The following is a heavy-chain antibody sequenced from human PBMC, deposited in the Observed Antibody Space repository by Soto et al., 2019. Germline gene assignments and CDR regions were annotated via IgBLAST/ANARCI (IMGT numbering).Heavy chain of an antibody. CDR3: ARPKQQWQPSPHAFDI. CDR1: GGSFSGYY. CDR2: INHSGST. Sequence: SETLSLTCAVYGGSFSGYYWSWIRQPPGKGLEWIGEINHSGSTNYNPSLKSRVTISVDTSKNQFSLKLSSVTAADTAVYYCARPKQQWQPSPHAFDIWGQGTMVTVSS. J-gene: IGHJ3*02. V-gene: IGHV4-34*01. D-gene: IGHD6-19*01.